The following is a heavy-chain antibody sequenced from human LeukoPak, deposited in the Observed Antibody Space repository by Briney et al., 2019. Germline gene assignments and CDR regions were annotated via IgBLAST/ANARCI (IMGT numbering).Heavy chain of an antibody. Sequence: SLRLSCAASGFSFDDYSMHWVRQAPGKGLEWVSGISWNSGSIGYADSVKGRFTISRDNAKNDLYLQMNSLRAEDAALYYCAKYGYSYFDYWGQGTLVTVSS. CDR3: AKYGYSYFDY. CDR2: ISWNSGSI. V-gene: IGHV3-9*01. D-gene: IGHD5-18*01. CDR1: GFSFDDYS. J-gene: IGHJ4*02.